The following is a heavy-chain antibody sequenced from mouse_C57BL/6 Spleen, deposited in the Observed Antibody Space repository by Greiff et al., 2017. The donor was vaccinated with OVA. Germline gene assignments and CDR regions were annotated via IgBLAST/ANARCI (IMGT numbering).Heavy chain of an antibody. J-gene: IGHJ4*01. CDR2: IYPGGGYT. V-gene: IGHV1-63*01. CDR1: GYTFTNYW. Sequence: QVQLKESGAELVRPGASVKMSCKASGYTFTNYWIGWAKQRPGHCLEWIGDIYPGGGYTNYTEKFKGKATLTADKSSSTAYMQFSSLTSEDSAIYYCARSAQATAMDYWGQGTSVTVSS. CDR3: ARSAQATAMDY. D-gene: IGHD3-2*02.